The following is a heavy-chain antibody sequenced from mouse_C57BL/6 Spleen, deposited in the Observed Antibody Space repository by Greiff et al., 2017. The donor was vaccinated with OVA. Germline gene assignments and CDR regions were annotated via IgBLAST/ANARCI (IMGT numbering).Heavy chain of an antibody. CDR2: IDPETGGT. J-gene: IGHJ2*01. D-gene: IGHD2-3*01. Sequence: VQLQQSGAELVRPGASVTLSCKASGYTFTDYEMHWVKQTPVHGLEWIGAIDPETGGTAYNQKFKGKAILTADKSSSTAYMELRSLTSEDSAVYYGTRGGDGYPYYFDYWGQGTTLTVSS. V-gene: IGHV1-15*01. CDR1: GYTFTDYE. CDR3: TRGGDGYPYYFDY.